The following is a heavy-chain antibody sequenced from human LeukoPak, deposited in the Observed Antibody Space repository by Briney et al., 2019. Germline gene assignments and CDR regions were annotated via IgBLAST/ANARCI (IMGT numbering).Heavy chain of an antibody. CDR2: ISSNGAVT. Sequence: GSLRLSCAASGFSFSSYFMHWVRQAPGKGLEYVSVISSNGAVTYYANSVKGRFTISRDNSKNTLYLQMGSLRAEDTAVYYCTRQLAAAGRGWLDPWGQGTLVTVSS. V-gene: IGHV3-64*01. J-gene: IGHJ5*02. CDR1: GFSFSSYF. CDR3: TRQLAAAGRGWLDP. D-gene: IGHD6-13*01.